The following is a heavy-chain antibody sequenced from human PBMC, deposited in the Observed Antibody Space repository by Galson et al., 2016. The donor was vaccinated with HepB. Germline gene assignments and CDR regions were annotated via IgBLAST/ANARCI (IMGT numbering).Heavy chain of an antibody. V-gene: IGHV1-18*04. CDR2: ISGYDGTT. D-gene: IGHD7-27*01. CDR3: ARSGDGNWFET. Sequence: QSGAEVKKPGASVKVSCKASGYTFSTYGMSWVRRAPGQGLEWMGWISGYDGTTHYAQNLQGRTTMTADTSTTTVHMELRSLRSDDTAMYYCARSGDGNWFETWGQGTLVTVSS. J-gene: IGHJ5*02. CDR1: GYTFSTYG.